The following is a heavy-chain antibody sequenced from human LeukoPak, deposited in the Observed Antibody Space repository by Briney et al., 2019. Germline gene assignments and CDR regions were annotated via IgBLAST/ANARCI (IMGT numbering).Heavy chain of an antibody. V-gene: IGHV1-18*04. CDR1: GYAFTSYG. J-gene: IGHJ4*02. Sequence: ASVKVSCKASGYAFTSYGISWVRQAPGQGLEWMGWISAYNDNTNYVQKRQGRVTMTTDISTSKAYMHLRTLGYDHTAVYHCARVDISTGFYTYFDYWGQGTLLTVSS. CDR3: ARVDISTGFYTYFDY. CDR2: ISAYNDNT. D-gene: IGHD3-9*01.